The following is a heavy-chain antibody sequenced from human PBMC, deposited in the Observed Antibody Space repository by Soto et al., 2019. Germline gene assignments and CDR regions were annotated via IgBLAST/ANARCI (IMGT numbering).Heavy chain of an antibody. V-gene: IGHV1-46*01. J-gene: IGHJ6*02. D-gene: IGHD5-18*01. CDR2: INAGNGST. CDR3: ARVAGYSYGLRYYYGMDV. Sequence: APGXRLEWMGWINAGNGSTSYAQKFQGRVTMTRDTSTSTVYMELSSLRSEDTAVYYCARVAGYSYGLRYYYGMDVWGQGTTVTVSS.